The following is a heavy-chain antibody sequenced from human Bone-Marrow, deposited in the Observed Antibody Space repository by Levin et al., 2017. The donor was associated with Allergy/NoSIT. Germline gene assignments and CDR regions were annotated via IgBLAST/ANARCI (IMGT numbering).Heavy chain of an antibody. D-gene: IGHD5-18*01. Sequence: PGESLKISCAASEFSFSRYGMHWVRQAPGKGLEWVAVISYDGMNKNYADSVKGRFTISRDDSKSMVYLQMSGLRAEDTAAYYCAKEITAYSFGYYYGLDVWGQGTTVTVSS. V-gene: IGHV3-30*18. CDR3: AKEITAYSFGYYYGLDV. CDR2: ISYDGMNK. CDR1: EFSFSRYG. J-gene: IGHJ6*02.